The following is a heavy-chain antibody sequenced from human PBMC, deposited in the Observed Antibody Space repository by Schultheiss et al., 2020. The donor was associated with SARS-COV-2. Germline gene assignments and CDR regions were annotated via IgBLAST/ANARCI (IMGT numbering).Heavy chain of an antibody. CDR3: AHSAVVSTPNAFDI. CDR2: IFSNDEK. CDR1: GFSLSNARMG. Sequence: SGPTLVKPTETLTLTCTVSGFSLSNARMGVSWIRQPPGKALEWLAHIFSNDEKSYSTSLKSRLTISKDTSKSQVVLTMTNMDPVDTATYYCAHSAVVSTPNAFDIWGQGTMVTVSS. J-gene: IGHJ3*02. D-gene: IGHD2/OR15-2a*01. V-gene: IGHV2-26*01.